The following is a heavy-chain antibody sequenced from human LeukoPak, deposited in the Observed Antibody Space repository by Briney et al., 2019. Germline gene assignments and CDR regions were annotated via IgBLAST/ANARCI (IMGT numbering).Heavy chain of an antibody. V-gene: IGHV4-59*01. CDR3: ARHAVAGAFDI. CDR1: GGSINNYY. J-gene: IGHJ3*02. Sequence: SETLSLTCSVSGGSINNYYWSWIRQPPGKGLEWIGYIHYSGNTHYSPSLKSRVAISLDTSKNQFSLKLSSVTAADTAVYYCARHAVAGAFDIWGQGTMVTVSS. CDR2: IHYSGNT. D-gene: IGHD2-15*01.